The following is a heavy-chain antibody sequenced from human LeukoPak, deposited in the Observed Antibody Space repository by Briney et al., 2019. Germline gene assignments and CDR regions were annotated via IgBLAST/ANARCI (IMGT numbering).Heavy chain of an antibody. CDR1: GFTFGTYA. J-gene: IGHJ6*03. V-gene: IGHV3-23*01. CDR3: AKSTVGCGSDCDFYYYSMDV. Sequence: GGSLRLSCAAAGFTFGTYAMSWVRQAPGKGRERVSSISGSGGSTYYAVSAKGRFTISRANSKHTLYLQMNRLRAEYKAVYYCAKSTVGCGSDCDFYYYSMDVWGKGTTVTVSS. D-gene: IGHD6-25*01. CDR2: ISGSGGST.